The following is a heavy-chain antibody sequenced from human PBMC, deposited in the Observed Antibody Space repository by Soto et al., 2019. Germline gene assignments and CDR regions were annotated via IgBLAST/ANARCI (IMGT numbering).Heavy chain of an antibody. CDR3: ATGLRTGNYGMDV. CDR2: IIPIFGTT. Sequence: QEQLVQAGAEVKKPGSSVRISFRASGGTFSNDAVSWVRQAPGQGLQWMGGIIPIFGTTHYAQKFQGRVKITADESTATAYMELRSVTSEDTAVYYCATGLRTGNYGMDVWGQGTAVTVSS. D-gene: IGHD3-10*01. CDR1: GGTFSNDA. V-gene: IGHV1-69*01. J-gene: IGHJ6*02.